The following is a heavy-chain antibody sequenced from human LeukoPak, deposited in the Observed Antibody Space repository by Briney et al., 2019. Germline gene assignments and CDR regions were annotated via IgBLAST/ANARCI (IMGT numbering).Heavy chain of an antibody. V-gene: IGHV3-7*03. Sequence: GGSPRLSCAASGFTSRSYWMSWVRQAPGKGLEWVANINQDGSQKYYVDSVRGRFTISRDNAKNSLYLQMNSLRVEDTAVYYCARGEYYYDGGYWGQGTLVTVSS. CDR2: INQDGSQK. CDR3: ARGEYYYDGGY. J-gene: IGHJ4*02. CDR1: GFTSRSYW. D-gene: IGHD3-22*01.